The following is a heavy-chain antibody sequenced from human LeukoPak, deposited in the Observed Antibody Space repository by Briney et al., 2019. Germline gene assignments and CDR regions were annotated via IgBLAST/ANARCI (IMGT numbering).Heavy chain of an antibody. CDR1: GFTFSSYE. D-gene: IGHD3-9*01. J-gene: IGHJ2*01. CDR3: ARGRYSAHYWYFDL. CDR2: ISSSGSTI. V-gene: IGHV3-48*03. Sequence: QPGGSLRLSCAASGFTFSSYEMNWVRQAPGKGLEWVSYISSSGSTIYYADSVKGRFTISRDNAKNSLYLQMNSLRAEDTAVYYCARGRYSAHYWYFDLWGRGTLVTVSS.